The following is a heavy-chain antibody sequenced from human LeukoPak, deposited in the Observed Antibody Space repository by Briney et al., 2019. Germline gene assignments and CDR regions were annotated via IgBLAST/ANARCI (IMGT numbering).Heavy chain of an antibody. Sequence: ASVKASCKASGYTFTSYAMHWVRQAPGQRLEWMGWINAGNGNTKYSQKFQGRVTITRDTSASTAYMELSSLRSEDTAVYYCARAGKDYGSGSLLYYFDYWGQGTLVTVSS. CDR1: GYTFTSYA. D-gene: IGHD3-10*01. V-gene: IGHV1-3*01. CDR2: INAGNGNT. J-gene: IGHJ4*02. CDR3: ARAGKDYGSGSLLYYFDY.